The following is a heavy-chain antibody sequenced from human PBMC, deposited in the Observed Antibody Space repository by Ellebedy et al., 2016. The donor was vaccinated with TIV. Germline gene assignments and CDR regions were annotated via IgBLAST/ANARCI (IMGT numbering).Heavy chain of an antibody. J-gene: IGHJ4*02. CDR2: IKQDGSDK. D-gene: IGHD3/OR15-3a*01. CDR1: GFTFSSYW. Sequence: GESLKISXAASGFTFSSYWMNWVRQAPGKGLEWVANIKQDGSDKYYVDSVKGRFTISRDNAKNSLYLQMNSLRAEDTAVYYCAKDLVAGRGWTFDYWGQGTRVTVSS. CDR3: AKDLVAGRGWTFDY. V-gene: IGHV3-7*01.